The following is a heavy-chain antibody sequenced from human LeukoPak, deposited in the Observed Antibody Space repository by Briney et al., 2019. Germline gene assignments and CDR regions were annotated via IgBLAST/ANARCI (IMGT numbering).Heavy chain of an antibody. V-gene: IGHV4-4*09. CDR2: IYTSGST. J-gene: IGHJ4*02. Sequence: EPSETLSLTCTVSGGSISSHYWSWIRQPPGKGLEWIGYIYTSGSTNYNPSLKSRVTISVDTSKNQFSLKLSSVTAADTAVYYCARHGSWYAYYFDYWGQGTLVTVSS. CDR3: ARHGSWYAYYFDY. D-gene: IGHD6-13*01. CDR1: GGSISSHY.